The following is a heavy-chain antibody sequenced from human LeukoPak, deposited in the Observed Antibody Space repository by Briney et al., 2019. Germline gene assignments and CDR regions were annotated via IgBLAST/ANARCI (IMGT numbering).Heavy chain of an antibody. J-gene: IGHJ4*02. V-gene: IGHV3-21*01. CDR1: GFTFSSYS. CDR3: ARAPTYYYGSGDDY. Sequence: GGSLRLSCAASGFTFSSYSMNWVRQAPGKGLEWVSSISSSSSYIYYADSVKGRFTISRDNAKNSLYPQMNSLRAEDTAVYYCARAPTYYYGSGDDYWGQGTLVTVSS. CDR2: ISSSSSYI. D-gene: IGHD3-10*01.